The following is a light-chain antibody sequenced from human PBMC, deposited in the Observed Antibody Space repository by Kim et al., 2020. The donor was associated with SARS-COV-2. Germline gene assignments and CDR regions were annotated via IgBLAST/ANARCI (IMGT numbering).Light chain of an antibody. CDR1: QGITNS. CDR2: AAS. Sequence: GDRVTITCRASQGITNSLAWYQQKPGKVPQLLIYAASAVQSGVPSRFSGSGSGTDFTLTTSSLQPEDVATYYCQKYNSAPRTFGQGTKVEI. J-gene: IGKJ1*01. CDR3: QKYNSAPRT. V-gene: IGKV1-27*01.